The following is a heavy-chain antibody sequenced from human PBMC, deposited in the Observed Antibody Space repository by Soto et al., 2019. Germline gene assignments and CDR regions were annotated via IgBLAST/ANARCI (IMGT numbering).Heavy chain of an antibody. CDR1: GGTFYTYT. Sequence: ASVKGSCKASGGTFYTYTFSWVRQAPGQGLEWMGSITPIYRTTNYAERFQGRLTITADGSTHTAYMDLTSLTSEDTAVYYCARIPRYSFPTSDDLASWGQGTLVTVPS. V-gene: IGHV1-69*13. CDR2: ITPIYRTT. CDR3: ARIPRYSFPTSDDLAS. J-gene: IGHJ4*02. D-gene: IGHD5-18*01.